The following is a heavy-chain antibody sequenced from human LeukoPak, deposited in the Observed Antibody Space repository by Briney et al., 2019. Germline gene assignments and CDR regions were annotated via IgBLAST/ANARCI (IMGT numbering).Heavy chain of an antibody. CDR2: ISAYNGNT. J-gene: IGHJ6*02. CDR3: ARDGKVTTSLGCMDV. D-gene: IGHD4-17*01. V-gene: IGHV1-18*01. CDR1: GYTFTSYG. Sequence: ASVKVSCKASGYTFTSYGISWVRQAPGQGLEWMGWISAYNGNTNYAQKLQGRVTMTTDTSTSTAYMELRSLRSDDTAVYYCARDGKVTTSLGCMDVWGQGTTVTVSS.